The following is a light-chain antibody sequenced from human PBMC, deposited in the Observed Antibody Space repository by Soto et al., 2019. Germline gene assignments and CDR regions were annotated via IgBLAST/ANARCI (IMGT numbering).Light chain of an antibody. CDR1: QDISKN. CDR2: DAS. V-gene: IGKV1-33*01. CDR3: QQYDNLLPIT. J-gene: IGKJ5*01. Sequence: QMTQSPSSLSASVGDRVTITCQASQDISKNLNWYQQKPGKAPKLLIYDASSLQTGVPSRFSGRGAATHFTFTISSLQPEDVATYYCQQYDNLLPITFGQGTRLEIK.